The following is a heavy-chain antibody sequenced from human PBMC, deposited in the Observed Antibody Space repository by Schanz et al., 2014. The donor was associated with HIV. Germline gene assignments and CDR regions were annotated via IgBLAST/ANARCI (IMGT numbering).Heavy chain of an antibody. CDR3: ARDSVVVVVATPQPNFDY. CDR1: GYTFTSYG. J-gene: IGHJ4*02. CDR2: INTYKGNT. D-gene: IGHD2-15*01. V-gene: IGHV1-18*01. Sequence: QVQLVQSGAEVKNPGASVKVSCKASGYTFTSYGINWVRQAPGQGLEWMGWINTYKGNTNYAQKLQGRVTMTTDTSTSTAYMELRSLRSDDTAVYYCARDSVVVVVATPQPNFDYWGQGTLVTVSS.